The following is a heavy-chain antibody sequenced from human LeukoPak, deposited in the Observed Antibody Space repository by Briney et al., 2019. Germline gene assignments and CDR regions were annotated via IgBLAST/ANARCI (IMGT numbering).Heavy chain of an antibody. Sequence: GGSLRLSCAASGFTFNDYAMHWVRQAPGKGLEWVSGISWKSGNIGYADSVKGRFTISRDNAKNSLYLQMNSLRTEDTALYYCAKDLWYAAYYFDFWGQGTLVAVSS. CDR2: ISWKSGNI. CDR3: AKDLWYAAYYFDF. J-gene: IGHJ4*02. V-gene: IGHV3-9*01. CDR1: GFTFNDYA. D-gene: IGHD3-10*01.